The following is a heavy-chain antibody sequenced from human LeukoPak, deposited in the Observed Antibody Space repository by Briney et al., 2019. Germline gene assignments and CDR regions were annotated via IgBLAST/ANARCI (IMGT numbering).Heavy chain of an antibody. V-gene: IGHV3-21*01. CDR1: GFTFSNYT. CDR3: ARDYQYGYSTNWYHLAQIDY. CDR2: ISSSRSYI. Sequence: GGSLRLSCAASGFTFSNYTMNWVRQAPGKGLEWVSSISSSRSYIFYADSVKGRFTVSRDNAKNSLYLQTNSLRAEDTAIYYCARDYQYGYSTNWYHLAQIDYWGQGTLVTVSS. J-gene: IGHJ4*02. D-gene: IGHD2/OR15-2a*01.